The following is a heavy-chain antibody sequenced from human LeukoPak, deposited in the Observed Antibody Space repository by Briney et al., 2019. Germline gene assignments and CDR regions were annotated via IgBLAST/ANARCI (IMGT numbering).Heavy chain of an antibody. D-gene: IGHD3-3*01. Sequence: SVTVSFMASGYTFTNYDINWVRQAAGQGLEWMGWMNPNSGNTGYAQKFQGRVTMTRNTSIGTAYMELRSLRSEDTAVYYCARESALDYWGQGTLVTVSS. CDR3: ARESALDY. CDR2: MNPNSGNT. V-gene: IGHV1-8*01. CDR1: GYTFTNYD. J-gene: IGHJ4*02.